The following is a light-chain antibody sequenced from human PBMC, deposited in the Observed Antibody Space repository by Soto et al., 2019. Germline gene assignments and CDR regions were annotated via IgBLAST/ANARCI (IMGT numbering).Light chain of an antibody. Sequence: QPVLTQPPSVSVAPGQGITISCTGTRSNLGAGYDVHWYQQLPGAAPKLLIYANNKRPSGVLDRFSGSKSGTSASLAITGLQAEDESDYYCQSYDHSLSGAWVFGGGTKLTVL. CDR2: ANN. CDR3: QSYDHSLSGAWV. V-gene: IGLV1-40*01. J-gene: IGLJ3*02. CDR1: RSNLGAGYD.